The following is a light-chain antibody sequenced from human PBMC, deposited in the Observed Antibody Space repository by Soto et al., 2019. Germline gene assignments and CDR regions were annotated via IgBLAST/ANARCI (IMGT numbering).Light chain of an antibody. V-gene: IGKV3-15*01. CDR2: GAS. CDR3: QHCGISPHT. J-gene: IGKJ1*01. CDR1: QSVSSR. Sequence: EIVMTQSPATLSVSPGARVPLSCRARQSVSSRLAWYHQNPGQSPRLLIYGASTRATGIPARFSGSGSGTDFTLTISRLEPEDFAVYFCQHCGISPHTFGQGTKVDI.